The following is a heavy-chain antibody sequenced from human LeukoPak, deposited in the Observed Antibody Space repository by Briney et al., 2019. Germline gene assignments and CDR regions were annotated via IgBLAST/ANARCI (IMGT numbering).Heavy chain of an antibody. CDR1: GYTFTSYG. CDR2: ISAYNGNT. D-gene: IGHD3-3*01. CDR3: AAAMSEWFTGTGYYYMDV. Sequence: GASVKVSCKASGYTFTSYGINWVRQAPGQGLEWMGWISAYNGNTNYAQKLQGRVTMTTDTSTSTAYMELSSLRSEDTAVYYCAAAMSEWFTGTGYYYMDVWGKGTTVTVSS. J-gene: IGHJ6*03. V-gene: IGHV1-18*01.